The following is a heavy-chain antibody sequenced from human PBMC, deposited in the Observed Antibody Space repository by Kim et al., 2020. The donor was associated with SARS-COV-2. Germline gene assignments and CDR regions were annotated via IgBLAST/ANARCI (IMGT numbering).Heavy chain of an antibody. Sequence: ASVKVSCKTSGYTFTSYGITWVRQAPGVGFEWMGWISPYSGATVYAQKFQGRVSMTRDRSANTAYMELRSLTPDDTAVYFCTRGSPYFPFDFLGQGTL. CDR3: TRGSPYFPFDF. CDR2: ISPYSGAT. V-gene: IGHV1-18*01. J-gene: IGHJ4*02. CDR1: GYTFTSYG. D-gene: IGHD3-10*01.